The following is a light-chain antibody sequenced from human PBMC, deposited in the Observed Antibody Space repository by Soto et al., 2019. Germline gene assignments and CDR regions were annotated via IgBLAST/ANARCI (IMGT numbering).Light chain of an antibody. CDR2: EVN. CDR3: GSYAGSSNV. J-gene: IGLJ1*01. V-gene: IGLV2-8*01. CDR1: SSDVGCYNF. Sequence: QSALTQPASVSGSPGQSITISCTGTSSDVGCYNFVSWYKQHPGKAPKLMIYEVNKQPAGVPDRVSGSKSGNTASLTVSGLQAEDEADYYCGSYAGSSNVFGPGTKVTVL.